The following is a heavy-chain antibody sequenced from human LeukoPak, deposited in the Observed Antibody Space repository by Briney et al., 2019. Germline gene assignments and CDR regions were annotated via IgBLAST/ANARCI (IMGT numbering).Heavy chain of an antibody. D-gene: IGHD3-22*01. CDR1: GFSFTMYG. CDR3: AKRHLNYYDSSGYRTYYFDY. J-gene: IGHJ4*02. CDR2: ISTDGNNE. V-gene: IGHV3-30*18. Sequence: GGSLRLPCAASGFSFTMYGIHWVRQAPGKGLEWVAVISTDGNNEYYANSVKGRFTISRDNSKNTLYLQMNSLRVEDTALYYCAKRHLNYYDSSGYRTYYFDYWGQGTLVTVSS.